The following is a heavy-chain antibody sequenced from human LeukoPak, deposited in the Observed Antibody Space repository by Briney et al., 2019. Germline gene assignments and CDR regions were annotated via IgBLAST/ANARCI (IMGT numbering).Heavy chain of an antibody. D-gene: IGHD1-26*01. J-gene: IGHJ4*02. CDR3: AREARVGGALQY. CDR2: INPDGSIR. V-gene: IGHV3-74*03. Sequence: GGSLTLPCAASGLTFSTYWMHWVRQAPGKGLAWVARINPDGSIRTYANSVQGRVTISRDTAKDTLFLQMNSLRAEDTAVYYCAREARVGGALQYWGQGTPVTVSS. CDR1: GLTFSTYW.